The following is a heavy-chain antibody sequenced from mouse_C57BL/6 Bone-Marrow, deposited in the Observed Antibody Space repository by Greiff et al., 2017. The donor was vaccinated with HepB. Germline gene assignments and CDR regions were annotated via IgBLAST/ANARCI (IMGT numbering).Heavy chain of an antibody. J-gene: IGHJ3*01. Sequence: EVKVEESGGGLVQPGGSLSLSCAASGFTFTDYYMSWVRQPPGKALEWLGFIRNKANGYTTEYSASVKGRFTISRDNSQSILYLQMNALRAEDSATYYCASSNWDPAWFAYWGQGTLVTVSA. D-gene: IGHD4-1*01. CDR1: GFTFTDYY. V-gene: IGHV7-3*01. CDR3: ASSNWDPAWFAY. CDR2: IRNKANGYTT.